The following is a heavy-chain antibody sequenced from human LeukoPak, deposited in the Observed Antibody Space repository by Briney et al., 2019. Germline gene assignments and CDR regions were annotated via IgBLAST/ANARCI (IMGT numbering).Heavy chain of an antibody. CDR3: ARDPGSSGWYLDY. CDR1: GFTFSSYG. CDR2: IWYDGSNK. V-gene: IGHV3-33*01. D-gene: IGHD6-19*01. Sequence: PSGRSLRLSCAAAGFTFSSYGMHWVRQARGKGLEWVAVIWYDGSNKYYADSVKGRFTISRDNSKNTLYLQMNSLRAEDTAVYYCARDPGSSGWYLDYWGQGTLVTVSS. J-gene: IGHJ4*02.